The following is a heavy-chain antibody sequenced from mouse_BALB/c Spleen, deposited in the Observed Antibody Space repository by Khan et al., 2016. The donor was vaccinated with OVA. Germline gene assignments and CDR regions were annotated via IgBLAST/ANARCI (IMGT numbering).Heavy chain of an antibody. D-gene: IGHD2-12*01. Sequence: QVQLQQSGPGLVQPSQSLSITCTVSGFSLSTYGIHWVRQSPGKGLEWLGVIWNDGRTDYNVPFISRLSITKDNSKSQVFFKMNSLQPDDTAIYXCARNSYRYDFTYWGQGTLVTVSA. CDR1: GFSLSTYG. J-gene: IGHJ3*01. V-gene: IGHV2-2*01. CDR3: ARNSYRYDFTY. CDR2: IWNDGRT.